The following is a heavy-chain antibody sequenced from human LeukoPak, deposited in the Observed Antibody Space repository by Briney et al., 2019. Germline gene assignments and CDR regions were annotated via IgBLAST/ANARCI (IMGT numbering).Heavy chain of an antibody. D-gene: IGHD6-19*01. J-gene: IGHJ1*01. Sequence: PGGSVRLSCAASGFTFSSYAMSWVRQAPGKGLEWVSAISGSGGSTYYADSVKGRVTISRDNSKNTLYLQMNSLRAEDRSLYYCAKGEVAGFLAWIAIWGQGTLVTVSS. CDR1: GFTFSSYA. V-gene: IGHV3-23*01. CDR3: AKGEVAGFLAWIAI. CDR2: ISGSGGST.